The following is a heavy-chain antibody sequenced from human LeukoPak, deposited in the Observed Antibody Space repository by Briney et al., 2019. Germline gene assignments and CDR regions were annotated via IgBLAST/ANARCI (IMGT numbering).Heavy chain of an antibody. J-gene: IGHJ4*02. Sequence: SVKVSCKASGGTFSSYAISWVRQAPGQGLEWMGRIIPILGIANYAQKFQGRVTITADKSTSTAYMEPSSLRSEDTAVYYCARSIVGATQYFDYWGQGTLVTVSS. CDR1: GGTFSSYA. D-gene: IGHD1-26*01. CDR2: IIPILGIA. CDR3: ARSIVGATQYFDY. V-gene: IGHV1-69*04.